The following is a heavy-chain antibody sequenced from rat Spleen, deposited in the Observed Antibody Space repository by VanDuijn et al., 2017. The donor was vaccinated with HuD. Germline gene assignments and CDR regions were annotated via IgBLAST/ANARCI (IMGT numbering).Heavy chain of an antibody. CDR3: ARRRLGYPGVMDA. D-gene: IGHD1-4*01. CDR2: ISTSGGST. CDR1: GFIFSAYG. J-gene: IGHJ4*01. Sequence: EVQLVESGGGLVQPGRSMKLSCAASGFIFSAYGMAWVRQAPKKGLEWVASISTSGGSTYYRDSVKGRFTVSRDNAKSTLYLQMDSLRSEDTATYYCARRRLGYPGVMDAWGQGASVTVSS. V-gene: IGHV5-25*01.